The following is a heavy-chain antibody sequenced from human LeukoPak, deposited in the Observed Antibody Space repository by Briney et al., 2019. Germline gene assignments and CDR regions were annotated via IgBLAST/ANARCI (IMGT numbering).Heavy chain of an antibody. Sequence: SDTLSLTCTVSGGSISSSSAYWGWLRQPPGKGLEWIGSISYSKNTYYNPSLKSRVTISADTSKNQFSLTLGSVSATDTAVYYCVSPRGFSYGYFDYWGQGTLVTVSS. J-gene: IGHJ4*02. D-gene: IGHD5-18*01. V-gene: IGHV4-39*01. CDR3: VSPRGFSYGYFDY. CDR2: ISYSKNT. CDR1: GGSISSSSAY.